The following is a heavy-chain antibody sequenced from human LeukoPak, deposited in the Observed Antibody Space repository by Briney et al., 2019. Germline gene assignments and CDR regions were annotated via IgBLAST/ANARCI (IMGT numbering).Heavy chain of an antibody. CDR3: ARGSMVNYFDSSGYYNY. V-gene: IGHV4-59*01. Sequence: SETLSLTCTVSGVSISSYYWSWIRQPPGKGLEWIGYIYYSGSTNYNPSLKSRVTISVDTSKNQFSLKLSSVTAADTDVYYCARGSMVNYFDSSGYYNYWGQGALVTVSS. J-gene: IGHJ4*02. CDR1: GVSISSYY. D-gene: IGHD3-22*01. CDR2: IYYSGST.